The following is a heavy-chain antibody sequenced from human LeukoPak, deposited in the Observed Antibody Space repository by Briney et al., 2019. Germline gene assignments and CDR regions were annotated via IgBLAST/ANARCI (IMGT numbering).Heavy chain of an antibody. CDR2: INHSGST. V-gene: IGHV4-34*01. D-gene: IGHD5-18*01. CDR3: ARGYSYGLEAYFDY. CDR1: GGSFSGCY. J-gene: IGHJ4*02. Sequence: SETLSLTCAVYGGSFSGCYWSWIRQPPGKGLEWIGEINHSGSTNYNPSLKSRVTISVDTSKNQFSLKLSSVTAADTAVYYCARGYSYGLEAYFDYWGQGTLVTVSS.